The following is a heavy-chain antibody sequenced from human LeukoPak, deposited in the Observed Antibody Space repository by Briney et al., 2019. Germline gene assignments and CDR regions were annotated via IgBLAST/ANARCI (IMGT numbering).Heavy chain of an antibody. Sequence: TGGSLRLSCAASGFTVSSNYMNWVRQAPGKGLEWVSVIYRDGSIYYAESVKGRFIISRDTSRNTLYLQMNTLRAEDTAVYYCAKTVAGIPFDYWGQGTLVTVSS. CDR2: IYRDGSI. CDR1: GFTVSSNY. D-gene: IGHD6-19*01. J-gene: IGHJ4*02. CDR3: AKTVAGIPFDY. V-gene: IGHV3-53*01.